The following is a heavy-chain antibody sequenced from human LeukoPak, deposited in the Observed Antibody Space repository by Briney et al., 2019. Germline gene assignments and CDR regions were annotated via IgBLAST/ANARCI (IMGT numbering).Heavy chain of an antibody. V-gene: IGHV3-30*18. J-gene: IGHJ3*02. CDR3: AKCDSSGPEDAFDI. D-gene: IGHD3-22*01. Sequence: PGRSLRLSCAASGFTFSNYDMHWVRQAPGKGLEWVAVISYDGSNKYYADSVKGRFTISRDNSKNTLYLQMNSLRAEDTAVYYCAKCDSSGPEDAFDIWGQGTMVTVSS. CDR1: GFTFSNYD. CDR2: ISYDGSNK.